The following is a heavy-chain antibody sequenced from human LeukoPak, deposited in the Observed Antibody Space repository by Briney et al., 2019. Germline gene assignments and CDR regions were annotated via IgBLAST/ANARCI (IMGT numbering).Heavy chain of an antibody. CDR1: GFTFSSYS. CDR2: ISNSSSYI. D-gene: IGHD3-10*01. V-gene: IGHV3-21*01. CDR3: ARVRYGSGSYYKGGWYFDY. Sequence: GGSLTLSCAASGFTFSSYSMNWVRQAPGKGLEWVSSISNSSSYIYYADSVKGRFTISRDNAKNSLYLQMNSLRAEDTAVYYCARVRYGSGSYYKGGWYFDYWGQGTLVTVSS. J-gene: IGHJ4*02.